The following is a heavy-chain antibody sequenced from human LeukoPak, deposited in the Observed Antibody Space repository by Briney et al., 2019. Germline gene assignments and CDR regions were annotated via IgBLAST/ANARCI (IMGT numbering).Heavy chain of an antibody. J-gene: IGHJ4*02. CDR1: GFTFSSFG. CDR2: ISYDGSNK. CDR3: ARDRSYDSSGYYYLDY. Sequence: GGSLRLSCAASGFTFSSFGMHWVRQAPGKGLEWVAVISYDGSNKYYADSVKGRFTISRDNSKNTLYLQMNSLRAEDTAVYYCARDRSYDSSGYYYLDYWGQGTLVTVSS. D-gene: IGHD3-22*01. V-gene: IGHV3-30*19.